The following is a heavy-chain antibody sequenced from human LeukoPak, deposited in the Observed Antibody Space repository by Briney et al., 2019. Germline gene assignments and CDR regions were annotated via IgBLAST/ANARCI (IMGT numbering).Heavy chain of an antibody. CDR3: ARDAVGDYFDY. CDR2: IYYSGST. V-gene: IGHV4-59*01. CDR1: GGSISSYY. J-gene: IGHJ4*02. Sequence: SETLSLTCTVSGGSISSYYWSWIRQPPGKGLEWIGYIYYSGSTNYNPSLKRRVTISVDTSKNQFSLKLSSVTAADTAVYYCARDAVGDYFDYWGQGTLVTVSS. D-gene: IGHD1-26*01.